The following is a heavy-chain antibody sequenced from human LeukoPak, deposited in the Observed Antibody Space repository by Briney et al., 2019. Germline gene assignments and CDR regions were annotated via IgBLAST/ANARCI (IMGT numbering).Heavy chain of an antibody. J-gene: IGHJ3*02. CDR1: GGSISSYY. V-gene: IGHV4-59*01. CDR2: IYYSGGT. D-gene: IGHD3-22*01. CDR3: ARDNYHYDSSGYYSDAFDI. Sequence: PSETLSLTCTVSGGSISSYYWRWIRQPPGKGLEGRGYIYYSGGTKYNPSLKRRVTIAVDTSKNQFSLNLSSVTAADTAVYYWARDNYHYDSSGYYSDAFDIWGQGTMVTVSS.